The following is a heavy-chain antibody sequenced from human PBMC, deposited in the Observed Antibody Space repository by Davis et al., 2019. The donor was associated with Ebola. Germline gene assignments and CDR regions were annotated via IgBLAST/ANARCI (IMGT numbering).Heavy chain of an antibody. CDR3: ARGWELPGFDP. V-gene: IGHV4-59*01. Sequence: MPSETLSLTCAVYGGSFSGYYWSWIRQPPGKGLEWIGYIYYSGSTNYNPSLKSRVTISVDTSKNQFSLKLSSVTAADTAVYYCARGWELPGFDPWGQGTLVTVSS. CDR1: GGSFSGYY. J-gene: IGHJ5*02. CDR2: IYYSGST. D-gene: IGHD1-26*01.